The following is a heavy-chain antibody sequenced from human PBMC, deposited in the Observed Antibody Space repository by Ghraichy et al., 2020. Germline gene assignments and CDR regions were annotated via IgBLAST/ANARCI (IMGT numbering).Heavy chain of an antibody. Sequence: SVKVSCKASGGTFSSYAISWVRQAPGQGLEWMGGIIPIFGTANYAQKFQGRVTITADESTSTAYMELSSLRSEDTAVYYCAREAYGSITIFGVVSGAFDIWGQGTMVTVSS. V-gene: IGHV1-69*13. CDR1: GGTFSSYA. J-gene: IGHJ3*02. CDR2: IIPIFGTA. CDR3: AREAYGSITIFGVVSGAFDI. D-gene: IGHD3-3*01.